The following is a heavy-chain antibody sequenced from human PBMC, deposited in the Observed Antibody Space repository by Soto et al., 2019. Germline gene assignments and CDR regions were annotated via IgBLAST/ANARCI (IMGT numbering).Heavy chain of an antibody. CDR1: GFTFSDAW. CDR2: IKSNTDGGTT. V-gene: IGHV3-15*07. D-gene: IGHD3-3*01. J-gene: IGHJ4*02. CDR3: IADREEMQTITIAY. Sequence: EVQLVESGGGLVKPRGSLRLSCAASGFTFSDAWMNWVRQAPGKGLEWVGRIKSNTDGGTTDYAAPVKGRFSISRDDSENMLYLEMNSMKIEDTGVYYCIADREEMQTITIAYWGQGSLVTVAS.